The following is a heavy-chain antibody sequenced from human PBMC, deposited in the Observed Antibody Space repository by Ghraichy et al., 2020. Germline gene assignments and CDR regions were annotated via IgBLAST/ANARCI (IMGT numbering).Heavy chain of an antibody. V-gene: IGHV4-34*01. J-gene: IGHJ3*02. CDR3: ASPRDYYDSSGYTHAFDI. Sequence: SETLSLTCAVYGGSFSGYYWSWIRQPPGKGLEWIGEINHSGSTNYNPSLKSRVTISIDTSKNQFSLNLNSVTAADTAVYYCASPRDYYDSSGYTHAFDIWGQGTMVTVSS. CDR1: GGSFSGYY. D-gene: IGHD3-22*01. CDR2: INHSGST.